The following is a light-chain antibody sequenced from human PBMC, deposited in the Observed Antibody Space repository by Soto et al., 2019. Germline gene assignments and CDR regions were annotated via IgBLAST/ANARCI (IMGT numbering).Light chain of an antibody. V-gene: IGKV3-11*01. CDR3: QQRSNWPPT. J-gene: IGKJ2*01. CDR2: DAS. Sequence: EIVLTQSPATLSLSPGERATLSCRASQSVSSYLAWYQQKTGQAPRLLIYDASNRATGIPARFSCSGSGTDFTLTISSLEPEDFAVYYCQQRSNWPPTFGQGTKLEIK. CDR1: QSVSSY.